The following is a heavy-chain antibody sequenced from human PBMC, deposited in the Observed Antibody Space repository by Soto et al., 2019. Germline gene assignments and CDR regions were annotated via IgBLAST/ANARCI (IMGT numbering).Heavy chain of an antibody. CDR1: GYSFTSYW. V-gene: IGHV5-10-1*01. Sequence: PGESLKISCKASGYSFTSYWINWVRQMPGKGLEWMGRIDPSDSYTNYSPSFQGHVTISADKSISTAYLQWSSLKASDTAMYYCARLTLYCSSTSCIDYWGQGTLVTVSS. D-gene: IGHD2-2*01. CDR2: IDPSDSYT. J-gene: IGHJ4*02. CDR3: ARLTLYCSSTSCIDY.